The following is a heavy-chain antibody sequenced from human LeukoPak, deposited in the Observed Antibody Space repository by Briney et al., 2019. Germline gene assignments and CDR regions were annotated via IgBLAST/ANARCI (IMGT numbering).Heavy chain of an antibody. J-gene: IGHJ2*01. D-gene: IGHD6-13*01. V-gene: IGHV4-59*01. CDR1: GGSISSYY. CDR2: IYYSGST. Sequence: SETLSLTCTVSGGSISSYYWSWIRQSPGKGLEWIGYIYYSGSTNYNPSLKSRVTISGDTSKNQFSLKLSSVTAADTAVYYCARDKGLAAAGHWYFDLWGRGTLITVSS. CDR3: ARDKGLAAAGHWYFDL.